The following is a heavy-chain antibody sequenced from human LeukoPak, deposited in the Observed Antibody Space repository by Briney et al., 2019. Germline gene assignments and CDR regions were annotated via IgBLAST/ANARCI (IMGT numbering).Heavy chain of an antibody. J-gene: IGHJ4*02. Sequence: ASVKVSCKASGYTFTGYYMHWVRQAPGQGLEWMGWINPNSGGTNYAQKFQGRVTMTRDTSISTAYMELSRLRSDDTAVYYCASDSSSSRWNLPDYWGQGTLVTVSS. V-gene: IGHV1-2*02. CDR1: GYTFTGYY. CDR2: INPNSGGT. D-gene: IGHD6-6*01. CDR3: ASDSSSSRWNLPDY.